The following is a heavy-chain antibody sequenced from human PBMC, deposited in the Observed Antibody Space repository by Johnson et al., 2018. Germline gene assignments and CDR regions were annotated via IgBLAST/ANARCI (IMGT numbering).Heavy chain of an antibody. Sequence: VQLVESGGGLVQXGRSLRLSCTASGFTFGDYAMSWFRQAPGKGLEWVGFIRRKAYGGTTEYAASVKGRFTISRDDSKSIAYLQMNSLKTEDTAVYYCTKTCGGDCYYFQHWGQGTLVTVSS. CDR1: GFTFGDYA. J-gene: IGHJ1*01. V-gene: IGHV3-49*03. D-gene: IGHD2-21*02. CDR3: TKTCGGDCYYFQH. CDR2: IRRKAYGGTT.